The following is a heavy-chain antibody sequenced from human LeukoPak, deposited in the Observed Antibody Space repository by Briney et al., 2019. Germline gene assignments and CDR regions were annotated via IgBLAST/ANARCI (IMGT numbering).Heavy chain of an antibody. J-gene: IGHJ4*02. CDR3: AKDVRSDYFGY. V-gene: IGHV3-21*01. CDR2: ISSSGRYM. CDR1: GFTFRSFS. Sequence: PGGSLRLSCAASGFTFRSFSMNWVRQAPGKGLEWVSAISSSGRYMYYADSVKGRFTISRDNANNSLYLQMDSLRAEDTAVYYCAKDVRSDYFGYWGQGTLVTVSS.